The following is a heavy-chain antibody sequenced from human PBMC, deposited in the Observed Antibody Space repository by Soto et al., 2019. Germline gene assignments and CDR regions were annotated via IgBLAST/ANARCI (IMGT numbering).Heavy chain of an antibody. CDR3: ARKYPYYYDSSGYYSSAFDI. D-gene: IGHD3-22*01. CDR2: IIPIFGTA. V-gene: IGHV1-69*13. CDR1: GGTFSSYA. J-gene: IGHJ3*02. Sequence: SVKVSCKASGGTFSSYAISWVRQAPGQGLEWMGGIIPIFGTANYAQKFQGRVTITADESTSTAYMELSSLRSEDTAVYYCARKYPYYYDSSGYYSSAFDIWSQGTMVTVSS.